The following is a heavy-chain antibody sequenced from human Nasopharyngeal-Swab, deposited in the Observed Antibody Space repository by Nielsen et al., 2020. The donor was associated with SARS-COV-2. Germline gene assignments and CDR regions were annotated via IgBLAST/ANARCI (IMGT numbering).Heavy chain of an antibody. CDR3: ARGLSGIVPAPILGLGPWYSYYYMDV. D-gene: IGHD2-2*01. Sequence: RQAPGKGLEWIASIYYSGTTYYNPSLKSRVTISVDTSKNQFSLKLSSVTAADTAVYFCARGLSGIVPAPILGLGPWYSYYYMDVWDKETAVTVSS. J-gene: IGHJ6*03. V-gene: IGHV4-39*07. CDR2: IYYSGTT.